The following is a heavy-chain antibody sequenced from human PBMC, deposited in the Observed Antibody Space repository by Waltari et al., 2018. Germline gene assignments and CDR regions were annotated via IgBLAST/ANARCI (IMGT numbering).Heavy chain of an antibody. CDR3: ARDGSLDI. V-gene: IGHV1-2*02. CDR2: IDPNSGAT. Sequence: QAQLVQSGAEVKKPGASVQVSCKASGYSFIDYYIHWLRQAPGQGLEWMGWIDPNSGATKYTQRFQGRVSMTRDTSISTVYMELSRLRSDDTAVFYCARDGSLDIWGQGTTVIVSS. J-gene: IGHJ3*02. CDR1: GYSFIDYY.